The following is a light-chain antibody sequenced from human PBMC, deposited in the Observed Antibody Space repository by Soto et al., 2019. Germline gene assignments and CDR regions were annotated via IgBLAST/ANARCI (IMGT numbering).Light chain of an antibody. CDR2: EVS. V-gene: IGLV2-8*01. J-gene: IGLJ2*01. CDR3: SSYAGSNNLV. Sequence: QSALTQPPSASGSPGQSVTISCTGTSSDVGGYNYVSWYQQHPGKAPKLMIYEVSKRPSGVPDRFSCSKSGNTASLTVSGLQAEDEADYYCSSYAGSNNLVFGGGTKRTV. CDR1: SSDVGGYNY.